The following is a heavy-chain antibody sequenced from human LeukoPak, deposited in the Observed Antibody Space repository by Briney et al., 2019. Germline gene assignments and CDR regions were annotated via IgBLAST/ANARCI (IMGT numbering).Heavy chain of an antibody. D-gene: IGHD2-21*01. Sequence: SETLSLTCTVSVGSISSYFWSWIWQPPPKGLEWIGYIYYSGSTNYNPSLKSRVTISVDTSKNQFSLKLSSVTAADTAVYYCARTCGDAFDIWGQGTMVTVSS. CDR3: ARTCGDAFDI. CDR2: IYYSGST. J-gene: IGHJ3*02. V-gene: IGHV4-59*01. CDR1: VGSISSYF.